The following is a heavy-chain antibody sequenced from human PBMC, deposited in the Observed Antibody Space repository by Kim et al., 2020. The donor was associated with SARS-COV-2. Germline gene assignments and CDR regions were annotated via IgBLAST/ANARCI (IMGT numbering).Heavy chain of an antibody. Sequence: SETLSLTCAVYGGSFSGYYWSWIRQPPGKGLEWIGEINHSGSTNYNPSLKSRVTISVDTSKNQFSLKLSSVTAADTAVYYCARYQVLVRGSREQNWFDPWGQGTLVTVSS. J-gene: IGHJ5*02. CDR2: INHSGST. V-gene: IGHV4-34*01. CDR1: GGSFSGYY. D-gene: IGHD3-10*01. CDR3: ARYQVLVRGSREQNWFDP.